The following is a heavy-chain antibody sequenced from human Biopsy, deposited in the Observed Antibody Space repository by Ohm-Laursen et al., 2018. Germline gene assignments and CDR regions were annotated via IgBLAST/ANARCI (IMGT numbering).Heavy chain of an antibody. D-gene: IGHD3-10*01. CDR1: DFTFDDYA. CDR3: VKDIRRYFYGMDV. V-gene: IGHV3-9*01. J-gene: IGHJ6*02. CDR2: ITWNSGHI. Sequence: SLRLSCSASDFTFDDYAMSWVRQRPGKGLEWVSGITWNSGHIAYADYVKGRFTISRDNAKNVLWLQMNSLRVDDTAMYYCVKDIRRYFYGMDVWGQGTTVTVS.